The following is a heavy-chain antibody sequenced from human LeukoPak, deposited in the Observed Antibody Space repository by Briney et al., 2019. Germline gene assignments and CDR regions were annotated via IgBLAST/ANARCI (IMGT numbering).Heavy chain of an antibody. J-gene: IGHJ3*02. CDR2: IYDSGST. D-gene: IGHD3-9*01. V-gene: IGHV4-59*01. CDR3: ARSGVLRYFDWSPPADDAFDI. CDR1: GGSISSYY. Sequence: SETLSLTCTVSGGSISSYYWSWIRQPPGKGLEWIGYIYDSGSTNYNPSLKSRVTISVDTSKNQFSLKLSSVTAADTAVYYCARSGVLRYFDWSPPADDAFDIWGQGTMVTVSS.